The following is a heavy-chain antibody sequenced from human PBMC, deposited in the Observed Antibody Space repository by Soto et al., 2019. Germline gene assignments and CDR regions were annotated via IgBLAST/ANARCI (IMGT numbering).Heavy chain of an antibody. CDR1: GGSIRGYH. J-gene: IGHJ6*04. V-gene: IGHV4-59*01. CDR2: IYYTGSL. CDR3: ARAFTYDFWSGSLEGLDV. Sequence: SETRSLTCTVSGGSIRGYHCSWLRQPPGKGLEWLGHIYYTGSLNYNPSLKGRVTMSVDTSKNQFSLRLTSVTAADTAVYFCARAFTYDFWSGSLEGLDVWGVGTKVTVSS. D-gene: IGHD3-3*01.